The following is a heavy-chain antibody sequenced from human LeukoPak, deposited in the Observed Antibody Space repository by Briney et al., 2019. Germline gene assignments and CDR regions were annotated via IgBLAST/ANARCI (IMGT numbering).Heavy chain of an antibody. J-gene: IGHJ4*02. CDR1: GYTFTSYW. D-gene: IGHD3-3*01. V-gene: IGHV5-10-1*01. CDR2: IDPSDSYT. CDR3: ARHSHYDFWSGYLDY. Sequence: GESLKISCKGSGYTFTSYWISWVRQMPGKGLEWMGKIDPSDSYTSYSSSFQGHVTISADKSISAAFLQWSSLKASDTAMYYCARHSHYDFWSGYLDYWGQGTLVTVSS.